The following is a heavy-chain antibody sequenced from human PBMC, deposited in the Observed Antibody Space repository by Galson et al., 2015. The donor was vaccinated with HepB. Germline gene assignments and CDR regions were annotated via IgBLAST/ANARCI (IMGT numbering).Heavy chain of an antibody. Sequence: SLRLSCAASGFTFSVYWMTWVRQAPGKGLEWVASIKEDSSEKYILDSVKGRFTLSRDNARNSLYLQINNLRPEGTAVYYCARVDTPMSHDAFDIWGQGTMVTVSS. V-gene: IGHV3-7*01. CDR3: ARVDTPMSHDAFDI. CDR2: IKEDSSEK. D-gene: IGHD5-18*01. CDR1: GFTFSVYW. J-gene: IGHJ3*02.